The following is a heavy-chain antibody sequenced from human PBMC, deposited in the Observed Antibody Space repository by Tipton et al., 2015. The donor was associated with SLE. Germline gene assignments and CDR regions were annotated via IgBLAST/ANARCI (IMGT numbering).Heavy chain of an antibody. D-gene: IGHD3-9*01. CDR1: GGSVSSGSYY. CDR2: IYYSGST. V-gene: IGHV4-61*01. Sequence: LRLSCTVSGGSVSSGSYYWNWIRQPPGKGPEWIGYIYYSGSTNYNPSLKSRVTISVDTSKNQFSLKLSSVTAADTAVYYCARKDNDILTGYRPGDAFDIWGQGTMVTVSS. J-gene: IGHJ3*02. CDR3: ARKDNDILTGYRPGDAFDI.